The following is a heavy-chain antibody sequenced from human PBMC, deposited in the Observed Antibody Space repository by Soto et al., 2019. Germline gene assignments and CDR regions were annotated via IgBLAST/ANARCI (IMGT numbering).Heavy chain of an antibody. D-gene: IGHD3-22*01. CDR2: ISYDGSNK. V-gene: IGHV3-30*18. CDR1: GFTFSSYA. CDR3: AKIPGDSSGPNWFDP. Sequence: ESGGGVVQPGRSLRLSCAASGFTFSSYAMHWVRQAPGKGLEWVAVISYDGSNKYYADSVKGRFTISRDNSKNTLYLQMNSLRAEDTAVYYCAKIPGDSSGPNWFDPWGQGTLVTVSS. J-gene: IGHJ5*02.